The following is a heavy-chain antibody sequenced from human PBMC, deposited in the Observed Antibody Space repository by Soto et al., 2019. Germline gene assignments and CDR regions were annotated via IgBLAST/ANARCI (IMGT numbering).Heavy chain of an antibody. V-gene: IGHV3-23*01. J-gene: IGHJ6*02. CDR3: AKDRYRGRIYAMDV. CDR1: GFTFNNYA. Sequence: GGSLRLSCAASGFTFNNYAMSWVRQAPGKGLEWVSSISDNGDNTHYADFVKGRFTISRDNSKNTEYLQINSVRAEDTAVYYCAKDRYRGRIYAMDVWGQGTTVTVSS. CDR2: ISDNGDNT. D-gene: IGHD5-12*01.